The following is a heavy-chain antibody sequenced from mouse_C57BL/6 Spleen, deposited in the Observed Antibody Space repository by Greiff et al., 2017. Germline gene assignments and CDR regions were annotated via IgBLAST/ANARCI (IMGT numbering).Heavy chain of an antibody. D-gene: IGHD2-1*01. V-gene: IGHV7-3*01. J-gene: IGHJ2*01. CDR1: GFTFTDYY. Sequence: DVHLVESGGGLVQPGGSLSLSCAASGFTFTDYYMSWVRQPPGKALEWLGFIRNKANGYTTEYSASVKGRFTISRDNSQSILYLQMNALRAEDSATYYCARAVYGNFDYWGQGTTLTVSS. CDR2: IRNKANGYTT. CDR3: ARAVYGNFDY.